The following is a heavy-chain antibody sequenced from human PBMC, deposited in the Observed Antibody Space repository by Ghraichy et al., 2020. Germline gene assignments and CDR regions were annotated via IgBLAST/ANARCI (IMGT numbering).Heavy chain of an antibody. V-gene: IGHV3-21*01. CDR1: GFTFSSYS. J-gene: IGHJ3*02. CDR3: ARGAMTTVTSDASDI. D-gene: IGHD4-17*01. CDR2: ISSSSSYI. Sequence: GGSLRLSCAASGFTFSSYSMNWVRQAPGKGLEWVASISSSSSYIYYTDSVKGRFTISRDNAKKSLYLQMNSLRAEDTAVYYCARGAMTTVTSDASDIWGPGTMVTVSS.